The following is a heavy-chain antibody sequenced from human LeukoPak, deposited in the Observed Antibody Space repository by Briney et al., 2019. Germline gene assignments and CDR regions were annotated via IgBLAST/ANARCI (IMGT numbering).Heavy chain of an antibody. J-gene: IGHJ4*02. V-gene: IGHV3-9*01. CDR1: GFTFYDYA. D-gene: IGHD3-3*01. Sequence: PGGSLRLSCAASGFTFYDYAMPWVRQAPGKGLEWVSGISWNSGSIGYADSVKGRFTISRDNAKNSLYLQMNSLRAEDTALYYCAKDLYYDFWSGLDYWGQGTLVTVSS. CDR3: AKDLYYDFWSGLDY. CDR2: ISWNSGSI.